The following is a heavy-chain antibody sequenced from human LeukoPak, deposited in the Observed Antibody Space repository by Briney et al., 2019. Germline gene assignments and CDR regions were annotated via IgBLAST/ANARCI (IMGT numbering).Heavy chain of an antibody. CDR2: INPNSGNR. J-gene: IGHJ4*02. Sequence: ASVKVSCKASGYTFTTLDINWVRQATGQGLEWMGWINPNSGNRGYAQKFQGRVTMTTDTSTSTAYMELRSLRSDDTAVYYCATPAAVVPALDLDYWGQGTLVSVSS. V-gene: IGHV1-8*02. D-gene: IGHD2-2*01. CDR1: GYTFTTLD. CDR3: ATPAAVVPALDLDY.